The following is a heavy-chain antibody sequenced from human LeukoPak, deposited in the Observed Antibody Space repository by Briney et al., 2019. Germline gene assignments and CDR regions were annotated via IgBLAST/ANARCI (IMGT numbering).Heavy chain of an antibody. V-gene: IGHV3-9*01. Sequence: GGSLTLSCVVSGFDFDDYGMHWVRQPPGKGLEWVSAINYNGDSTDYADSVKGRFTISRDNAKNSLFLEMSSLRPEDTALYYRAKHLRATNTYYFYGLDVWGQGTTVTVSS. J-gene: IGHJ6*02. CDR1: GFDFDDYG. D-gene: IGHD2-21*01. CDR2: INYNGDST. CDR3: AKHLRATNTYYFYGLDV.